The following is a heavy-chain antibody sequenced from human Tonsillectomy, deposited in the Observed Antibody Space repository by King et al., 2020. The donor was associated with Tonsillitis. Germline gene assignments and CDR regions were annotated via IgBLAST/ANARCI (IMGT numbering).Heavy chain of an antibody. CDR1: GFNFSIYW. D-gene: IGHD1-14*01. V-gene: IGHV3-7*03. CDR3: AAQTEF. Sequence: VQLLESGGGLVQPGGSLRLSCGASGFNFSIYWMSWVRQVPGKGLEWVANINQDGSEKSYVDSVKGRFTISRDNAKNSVHLQMNSLRAEDTAVYYCAAQTEFWGQGTMVTVSS. CDR2: INQDGSEK. J-gene: IGHJ3*01.